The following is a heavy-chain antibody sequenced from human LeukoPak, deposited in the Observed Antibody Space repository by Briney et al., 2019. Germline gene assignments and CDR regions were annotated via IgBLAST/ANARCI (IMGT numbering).Heavy chain of an antibody. D-gene: IGHD2-2*02. Sequence: PGGSLRLSCAASGFTFSSYWMHWVRQAPGKGLVWVSRINSDGRRATYADSVEGRVTISRDNAKDTLYLQMNSLRAEDTAVYYCAGGRYCSSTSCYKAFDIWGQGTKVTVSS. V-gene: IGHV3-74*01. CDR1: GFTFSSYW. CDR2: INSDGRRA. CDR3: AGGRYCSSTSCYKAFDI. J-gene: IGHJ3*02.